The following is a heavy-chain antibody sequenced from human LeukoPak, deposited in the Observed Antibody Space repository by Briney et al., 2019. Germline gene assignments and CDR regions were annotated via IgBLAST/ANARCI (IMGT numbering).Heavy chain of an antibody. CDR1: GGSISSATYF. D-gene: IGHD2-21*02. Sequence: SETLSLTCTVCGGSISSATYFWGWIRQPPGKGLEWMGSIYYSGSPYYNPSLKSRVTISVDTSKSRFSLKLSSVTAADTAVYYCSRQALSYCGGDCYYYFDYWGRGTLVTVSS. CDR3: SRQALSYCGGDCYYYFDY. J-gene: IGHJ4*02. CDR2: IYYSGSP. V-gene: IGHV4-39*01.